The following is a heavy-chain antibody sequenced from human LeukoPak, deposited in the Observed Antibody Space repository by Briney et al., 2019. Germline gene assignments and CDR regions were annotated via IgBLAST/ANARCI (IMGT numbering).Heavy chain of an antibody. J-gene: IGHJ4*02. Sequence: ASVKVSCKDSGYTFTGYYMHWVRQAPGQGLEWMGWINPNSGGTNYAQKFQGRVTMTRDTSISTAYMELSRLRSDDTAVYYCARAPGYTSGWYYFDYWGQGTLVTVSS. CDR2: INPNSGGT. CDR1: GYTFTGYY. CDR3: ARAPGYTSGWYYFDY. D-gene: IGHD6-19*01. V-gene: IGHV1-2*02.